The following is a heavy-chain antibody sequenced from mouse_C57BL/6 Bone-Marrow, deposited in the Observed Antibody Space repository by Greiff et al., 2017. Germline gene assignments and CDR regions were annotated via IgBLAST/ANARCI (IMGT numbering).Heavy chain of an antibody. CDR2: IWRGGST. V-gene: IGHV2-2*01. CDR3: AHYIFAY. CDR1: GFSLTSYG. J-gene: IGHJ3*01. Sequence: VKLMESGPGLVQPSQSLSITCTVSGFSLTSYGVHWVRQSPGKGLEWLGVIWRGGSTDYNAAFISRLSISKDNSKSQVFFKMNSLQADDTAIYYCAHYIFAYWGQGTLVTVSA. D-gene: IGHD2-12*01.